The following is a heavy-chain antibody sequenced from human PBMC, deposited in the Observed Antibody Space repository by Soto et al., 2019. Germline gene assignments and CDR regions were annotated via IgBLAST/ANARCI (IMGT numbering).Heavy chain of an antibody. Sequence: GGSLRLSCAASGFTVSSNYMSWVRQAPGKGLEWVSVIYSGGSTYYADSVKGRFTISRDNSKNTLYLQMNSLRAEDTAVYYCARERTDYYDSSGQSWYYYYYGMDVWGQGTTVTVSS. CDR2: IYSGGST. D-gene: IGHD3-22*01. CDR3: ARERTDYYDSSGQSWYYYYYGMDV. CDR1: GFTVSSNY. J-gene: IGHJ6*02. V-gene: IGHV3-53*01.